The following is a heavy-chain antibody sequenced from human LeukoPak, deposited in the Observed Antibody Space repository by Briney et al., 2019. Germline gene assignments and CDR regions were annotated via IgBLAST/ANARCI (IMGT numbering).Heavy chain of an antibody. CDR2: IYYSGST. D-gene: IGHD2-15*01. V-gene: IGHV4-59*01. Sequence: SETLSLTCTVSGGSISSYYWSWIRQPPGKGLEWIGYIYYSGSTNYNPSLKSRVTISVDTSKNRFSLKLSSVTAADTAVYYCARAKGRYCSGGSCYSGYYYYGMDVWGQGTTVTVSS. CDR1: GGSISSYY. J-gene: IGHJ6*02. CDR3: ARAKGRYCSGGSCYSGYYYYGMDV.